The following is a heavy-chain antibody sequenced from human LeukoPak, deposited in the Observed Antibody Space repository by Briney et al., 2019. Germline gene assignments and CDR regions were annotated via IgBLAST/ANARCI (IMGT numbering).Heavy chain of an antibody. D-gene: IGHD6-13*01. CDR1: GFTFSSYA. V-gene: IGHV3-23*01. Sequence: GGSLRLSCAASGFTFSSYAMSWVRQAPGKGLEWVSAISGSGGSTYYADSVKGRLTISRDNSKNTLYLQMNSLRAEDTAVYYCAKDGEYSSSFYFDYWGQGTLVTVSS. CDR2: ISGSGGST. J-gene: IGHJ4*02. CDR3: AKDGEYSSSFYFDY.